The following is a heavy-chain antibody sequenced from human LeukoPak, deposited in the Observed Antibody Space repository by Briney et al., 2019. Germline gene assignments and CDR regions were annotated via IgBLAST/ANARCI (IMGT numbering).Heavy chain of an antibody. Sequence: PSETLSLTCSVSGGSVGSNYWSWVRQPPGKGLEWIGNIYDSGSTNYNPSLKSRVTISVDTSKNQCSLKLSSVTAADTAVYYCARQSISGSSLSYFDYWGQGTLVNVSS. D-gene: IGHD3-22*01. CDR3: ARQSISGSSLSYFDY. V-gene: IGHV4-59*02. CDR2: IYDSGST. J-gene: IGHJ4*02. CDR1: GGSVGSNY.